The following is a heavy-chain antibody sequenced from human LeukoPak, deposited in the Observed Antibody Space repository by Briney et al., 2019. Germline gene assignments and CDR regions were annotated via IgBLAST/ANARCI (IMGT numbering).Heavy chain of an antibody. Sequence: SETLSLTCTVSGGSISSGSYYWRWIRQPAGKGLEWIGRIYTSGSTNYNPSLKSRVTISVDTSKNQFSLKLSSVTAAGTAVYYCAREGAPMEGLDYFDYWGQGTLVTVSS. D-gene: IGHD2-2*01. CDR3: AREGAPMEGLDYFDY. V-gene: IGHV4-61*02. J-gene: IGHJ4*02. CDR2: IYTSGST. CDR1: GGSISSGSYY.